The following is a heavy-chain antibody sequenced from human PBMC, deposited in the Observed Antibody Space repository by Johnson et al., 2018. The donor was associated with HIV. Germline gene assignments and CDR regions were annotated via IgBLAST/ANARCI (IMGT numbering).Heavy chain of an antibody. CDR3: AKDPGRRDPHAFDI. D-gene: IGHD2-15*01. Sequence: VQLVESGGGVVQPGRSLRLSCAASGFTFSSYAMHWVRQAPGKGLEWVAVISYDGSEKYFADSVKGRFTISRDSSKNTLYLQMNSLRAEDTAVYYCAKDPGRRDPHAFDIWGQGTMVTVSS. V-gene: IGHV3-30*04. CDR2: ISYDGSEK. CDR1: GFTFSSYA. J-gene: IGHJ3*02.